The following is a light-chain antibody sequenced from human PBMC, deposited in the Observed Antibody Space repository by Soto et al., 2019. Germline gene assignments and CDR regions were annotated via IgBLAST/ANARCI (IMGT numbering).Light chain of an antibody. J-gene: IGLJ1*01. Sequence: QSALTQAASVSGSPGQSITISCTGTSSDVGAYHFISWYQQHPGKAPKLLIFEVSRRPSGVSNRFSASKSGNTASLTISGLQAEDEADYYCSSYTSSSTYVFGTGTKV. CDR1: SSDVGAYHF. CDR3: SSYTSSSTYV. CDR2: EVS. V-gene: IGLV2-14*01.